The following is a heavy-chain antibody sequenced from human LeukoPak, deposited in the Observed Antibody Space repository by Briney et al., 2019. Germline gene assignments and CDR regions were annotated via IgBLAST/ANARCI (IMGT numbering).Heavy chain of an antibody. Sequence: GGSLRLSCAASGFTFSSYGMHWVRQAPGKGLEWVSAISGSGGSTYYADSVKGRFTISRDNSKNTLYLQMNSLRAEDTAVYYCAKDRRYNIRFLPDPYYMDVWGKGTTVTVSS. D-gene: IGHD3-3*01. CDR1: GFTFSSYG. CDR2: ISGSGGST. CDR3: AKDRRYNIRFLPDPYYMDV. J-gene: IGHJ6*03. V-gene: IGHV3-23*01.